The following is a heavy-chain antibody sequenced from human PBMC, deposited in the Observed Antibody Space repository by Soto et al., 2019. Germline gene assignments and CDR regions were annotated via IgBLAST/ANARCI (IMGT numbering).Heavy chain of an antibody. Sequence: NPSETLSLTCAVSGGSISSSNWWSWVRQPPGKGLEWIGEIYHSGSTNYNPSLKSRVAISVDKSKNQFSLKLSSVTAADTAVYYCARDLNVVVVAADYGMDVWGQGTTVTVSS. CDR2: IYHSGST. D-gene: IGHD2-15*01. CDR1: GGSISSSNW. CDR3: ARDLNVVVVAADYGMDV. J-gene: IGHJ6*02. V-gene: IGHV4-4*02.